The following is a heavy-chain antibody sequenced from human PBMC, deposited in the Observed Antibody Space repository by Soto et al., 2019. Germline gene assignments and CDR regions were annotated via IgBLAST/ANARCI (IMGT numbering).Heavy chain of an antibody. CDR1: GDSIRSYY. CDR2: IYYSGST. D-gene: IGHD6-13*01. V-gene: IGHV4-59*08. Sequence: QVQLQESGPGLVKPSETLSLTCTVSGDSIRSYYWSWIRQPPGKGLEWIGYIYYSGSTNYNPSLKSRVTISGDTSKNQFSLRLSSVTAADTGVYYCARHWDSGTWYDYWGQGTLVTVSS. CDR3: ARHWDSGTWYDY. J-gene: IGHJ4*02.